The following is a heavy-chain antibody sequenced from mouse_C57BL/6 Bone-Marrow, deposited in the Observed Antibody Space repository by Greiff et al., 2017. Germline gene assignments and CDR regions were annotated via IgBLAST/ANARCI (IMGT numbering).Heavy chain of an antibody. Sequence: LVGSGAELARPGASVQLSCKASGYTFTSYGISWVKQRTGQGLEWIGEIYPRSGNTYYNEKFKGKATLTADKSSSTAYMELRSLTSEDSAVYFCARHLGSGAMDYWGQGASVTVSS. CDR3: ARHLGSGAMDY. D-gene: IGHD1-1*01. V-gene: IGHV1-81*01. J-gene: IGHJ4*01. CDR1: GYTFTSYG. CDR2: IYPRSGNT.